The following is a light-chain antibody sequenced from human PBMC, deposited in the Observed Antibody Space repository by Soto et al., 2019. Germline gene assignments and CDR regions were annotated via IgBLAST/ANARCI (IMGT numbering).Light chain of an antibody. J-gene: IGLJ1*01. CDR1: TAAVTNGHY. V-gene: IGLV7-46*01. CDR3: LLSYNGNYV. Sequence: QAVVTQEPSLTVSPGGTVTLTCGSSTAAVTNGHYPYWFQQKPGQAPRTLIYDTTNRHSWTPARFSGSLLGGKAALTLSGAQPADEAEYYGLLSYNGNYVFGKGTKVTV. CDR2: DTT.